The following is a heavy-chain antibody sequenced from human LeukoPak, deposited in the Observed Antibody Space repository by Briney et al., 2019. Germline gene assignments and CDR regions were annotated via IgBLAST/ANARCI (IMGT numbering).Heavy chain of an antibody. CDR2: IYHSGST. CDR3: ARAYYDSSGYYSFDY. J-gene: IGHJ4*02. CDR1: GGSISSGGYP. Sequence: SETLSLTCAVSGGSISSGGYPWSWIRQPPGKGLEWIGYIYHSGSTYYNPSLKSRVTISVDRSKNQFSLKLSSVTAADTAVYYCARAYYDSSGYYSFDYWGQGTLVTVSS. D-gene: IGHD3-22*01. V-gene: IGHV4-30-2*01.